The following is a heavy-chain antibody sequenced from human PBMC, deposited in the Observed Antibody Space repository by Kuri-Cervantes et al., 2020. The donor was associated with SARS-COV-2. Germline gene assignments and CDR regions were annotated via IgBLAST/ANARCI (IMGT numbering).Heavy chain of an antibody. Sequence: SETLSLTCTVSGGSISSHYWSWIRQPPGKGLEWIGYIYYSGSTNYNPSLKSRVTISVDTSKNQFSLKLSSVTAADTAVYYCARMYGSIAARPFDYWGQGTLVTVSS. D-gene: IGHD6-6*01. V-gene: IGHV4-59*08. J-gene: IGHJ4*02. CDR2: IYYSGST. CDR1: GGSISSHY. CDR3: ARMYGSIAARPFDY.